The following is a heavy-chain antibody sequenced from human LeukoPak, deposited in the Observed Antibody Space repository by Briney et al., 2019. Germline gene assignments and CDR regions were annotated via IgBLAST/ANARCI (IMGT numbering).Heavy chain of an antibody. Sequence: PGGSLRLSCAASGFTFSSHGMHWVRQAPGKGLEWVAFTRYDGSNKYYTDSVKGRFTISRDNSKNTLYLQMNSLRAEDTAVYYCARGNRVRDGYNSRYYYYYMDVWGKGTTVTVSS. CDR1: GFTFSSHG. D-gene: IGHD5-24*01. V-gene: IGHV3-30*02. J-gene: IGHJ6*03. CDR3: ARGNRVRDGYNSRYYYYYMDV. CDR2: TRYDGSNK.